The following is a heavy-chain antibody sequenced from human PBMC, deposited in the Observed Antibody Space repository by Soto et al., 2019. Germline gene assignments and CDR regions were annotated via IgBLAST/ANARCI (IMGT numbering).Heavy chain of an antibody. V-gene: IGHV1-46*02. CDR2: INPSGEHT. Sequence: EASVKVSCKASGYSFKDHYMHWVRQAPGRGLEWVGIINPSGEHTNYAQQFRGRVAMTRDTSTSTAYMELRSLRSEDTAVYFCARISCKGGSCYFDFDHWRQGTLVTVSS. CDR3: ARISCKGGSCYFDFDH. CDR1: GYSFKDHY. J-gene: IGHJ4*02. D-gene: IGHD2-15*01.